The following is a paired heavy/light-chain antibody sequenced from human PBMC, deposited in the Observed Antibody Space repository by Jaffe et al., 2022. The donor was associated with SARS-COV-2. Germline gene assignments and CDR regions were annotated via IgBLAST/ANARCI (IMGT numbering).Heavy chain of an antibody. CDR2: IYSGGSA. V-gene: IGHV3-66*02. J-gene: IGHJ1*01. Sequence: EVQLVESGGGLVQPGGSLRLSCAASGFTVSSNYMSWVRQAPGKGLEWVSVIYSGGSAYYAASVKGRFTTSRDNSKNTLSLQMNSLKPEDTAVYYCAQGSPLTLLQHWGQGTLVTVSS. CDR3: AQGSPLTLLQH. CDR1: GFTVSSNY. D-gene: IGHD3-10*01.
Light chain of an antibody. Sequence: QSVLTQPPSASGTPGQRVTISCSGSSSNIGSNTVSWYQQLPGTAPKLLIYSDHQRPSGVPDRFSGSKSGSSASLAISGLQSEDEADYYCAAWDDSLNGPWVFGGGTKLIVL. CDR2: SDH. CDR3: AAWDDSLNGPWV. J-gene: IGLJ3*02. CDR1: SSNIGSNT. V-gene: IGLV1-44*01.